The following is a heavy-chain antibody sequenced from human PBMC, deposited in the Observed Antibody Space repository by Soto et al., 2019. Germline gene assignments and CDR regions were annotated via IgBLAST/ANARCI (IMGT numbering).Heavy chain of an antibody. V-gene: IGHV1-69*02. D-gene: IGHD2-2*01. CDR3: ASRYCSSTSCYGVDY. CDR2: IIPILGIA. Sequence: QVQLVQSGAEVKKPGSSVKVSCKASGGTFSSYTISWVRQAPGQGLEWMGRIIPILGIANYAQKFQGRVTINADKSTSTAYMELSSLRSEDTAVYYCASRYCSSTSCYGVDYWGQGTLVTVSS. J-gene: IGHJ4*02. CDR1: GGTFSSYT.